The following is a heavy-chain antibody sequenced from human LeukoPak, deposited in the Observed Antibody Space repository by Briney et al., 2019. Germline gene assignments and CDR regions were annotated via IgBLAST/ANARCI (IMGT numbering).Heavy chain of an antibody. CDR2: IYSGGST. CDR1: GFSVSSTY. CDR3: ARESYYDSGFALDI. Sequence: GGSLRLSWAASGFSVSSTYMNWVRQAPGKALEWVSVIYSGGSTYYGDSVKGRFTISRDNSKNTLYLQMNSLRAEDTAVYYCARESYYDSGFALDIWGQGTRVTVSS. V-gene: IGHV3-53*01. J-gene: IGHJ3*02. D-gene: IGHD3-10*01.